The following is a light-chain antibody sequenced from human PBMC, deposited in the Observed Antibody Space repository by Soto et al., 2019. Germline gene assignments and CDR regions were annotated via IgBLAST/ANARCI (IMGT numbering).Light chain of an antibody. CDR1: QSVSSNY. CDR2: GAS. CDR3: QQYSNWPRT. J-gene: IGKJ1*01. Sequence: EIVLTQSPGTLSLSPGERATLSCRASQSVSSNYLAWYQQKPGQAPRLLTYGASTRATGIPDRFSGSGSGTGFTLTISRLQSEDFAVYYCQQYSNWPRTFGQGTKVDIK. V-gene: IGKV3-20*01.